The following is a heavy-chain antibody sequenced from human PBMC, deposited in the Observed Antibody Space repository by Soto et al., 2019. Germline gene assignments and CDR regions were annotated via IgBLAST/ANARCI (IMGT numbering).Heavy chain of an antibody. Sequence: EVQLLESGGGLVQPGGSLRLSCAVSGFSFSTYAMSWVRQAPGKGLEWVSGISAGGGNTYYADSVRGRFTISRDNSKETLYLQITSLRAEETAFYYCAKHAEYQLVSWFDPWGQGPLVTVSS. J-gene: IGHJ5*02. V-gene: IGHV3-23*01. CDR1: GFSFSTYA. CDR2: ISAGGGNT. D-gene: IGHD2-2*01. CDR3: AKHAEYQLVSWFDP.